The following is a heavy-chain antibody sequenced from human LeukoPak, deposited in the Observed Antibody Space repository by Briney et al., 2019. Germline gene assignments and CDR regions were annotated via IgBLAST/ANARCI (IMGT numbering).Heavy chain of an antibody. J-gene: IGHJ4*02. D-gene: IGHD5-18*01. V-gene: IGHV3-21*01. CDR2: ISSSSSYI. CDR3: ARVTGQLWFWNYFDY. CDR1: GFTFSSYS. Sequence: PGGSLRLSCAASGFTFSSYSMNWVRQAPGKGLEWVSSISSSSSYIYYADSVKGRFTISRDNAKNSLYLQMNSLRAEDTAVYYCARVTGQLWFWNYFDYWGQGTLVTVSS.